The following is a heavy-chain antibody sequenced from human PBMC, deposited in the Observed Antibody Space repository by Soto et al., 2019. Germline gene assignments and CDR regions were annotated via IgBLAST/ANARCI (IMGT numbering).Heavy chain of an antibody. D-gene: IGHD2-2*01. CDR1: VFSFNDNW. CDR3: VREMPVPIRGGYYYYSVLDA. V-gene: IGHV3-74*01. Sequence: WWSLRLSCSASVFSFNDNWMHWVRQVPGKGLMWVSRLKSDGRDTIYADSVKGRFTVSRDSAKNTLYLQMNSLRVEDTAVYYCVREMPVPIRGGYYYYSVLDAWGQGTTVTVSS. CDR2: LKSDGRDT. J-gene: IGHJ6*02.